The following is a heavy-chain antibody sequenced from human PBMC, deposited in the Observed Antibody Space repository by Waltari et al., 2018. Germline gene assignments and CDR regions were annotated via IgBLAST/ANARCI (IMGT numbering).Heavy chain of an antibody. CDR2: IYHSGST. Sequence: QVQLQESGPGLVKPSETLSLTCAVSGYSISSGYYWGWIRQPPGKGLEWIGSIYHSGSTYYNPFLKSRVTISGDTSKNQFSLKLSSVTAADTAVYYCARGGIAARPGDYWGQGTLVTVSS. D-gene: IGHD6-6*01. CDR1: GYSISSGYY. V-gene: IGHV4-38-2*01. CDR3: ARGGIAARPGDY. J-gene: IGHJ4*02.